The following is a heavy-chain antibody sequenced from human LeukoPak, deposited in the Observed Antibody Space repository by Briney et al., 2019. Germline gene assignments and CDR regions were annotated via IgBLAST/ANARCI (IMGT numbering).Heavy chain of an antibody. Sequence: SETLSLTCTVSGDSIRSSNYYWSWIRQPAGEGLEYIGRIHTTGSTNYNPSLKSRVTISLDTSQNQFSLKLNSATAADTAVYYCARGRGYDINWFDPWGQGTLVTVSS. CDR1: GDSIRSSNYY. CDR3: ARGRGYDINWFDP. CDR2: IHTTGST. J-gene: IGHJ5*02. V-gene: IGHV4-61*02. D-gene: IGHD5-12*01.